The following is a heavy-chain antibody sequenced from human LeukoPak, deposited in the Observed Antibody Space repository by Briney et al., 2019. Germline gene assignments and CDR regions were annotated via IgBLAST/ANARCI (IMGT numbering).Heavy chain of an antibody. J-gene: IGHJ6*03. CDR2: IAYDGSNK. D-gene: IGHD1-26*01. V-gene: IGHV3-30*03. CDR3: ARYSGTYQIFYYYMDV. CDR1: GFSFSSYG. Sequence: PGGSLRLSCAASGFSFSSYGMHWVRQAPGKGLEWVAIIAYDGSNKDYTDSVKGRFTISRDNSKNTLYLQMNSLRADDTAVYYCARYSGTYQIFYYYMDVWGKGTTVTVSS.